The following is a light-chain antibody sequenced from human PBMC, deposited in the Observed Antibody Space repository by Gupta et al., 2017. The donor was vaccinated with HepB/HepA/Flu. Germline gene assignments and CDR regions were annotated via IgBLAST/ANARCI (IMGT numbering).Light chain of an antibody. CDR3: RQDNSYPRT. J-gene: IGKJ1*01. Sequence: DVQMTPSPSFLSASVGDRVTITCRASQGIRNDLDWYQQKPGKAPKRLIYAASSLQSGVPSRFSGSGSGTEFTLTISSLQPEDFATYYCRQDNSYPRTFGQGTKVEIK. CDR2: AAS. CDR1: QGIRND. V-gene: IGKV1-17*01.